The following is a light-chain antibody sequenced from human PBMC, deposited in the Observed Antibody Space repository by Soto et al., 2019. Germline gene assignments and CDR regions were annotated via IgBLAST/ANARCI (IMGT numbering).Light chain of an antibody. J-gene: IGLJ1*01. Sequence: QSALTQPASVSGSPGQSITISCTGTSSDVGGYNYVSWYQQHPGKAPKLVIYDVSDRPSGVSNRFSGSKSGNTASLTISGLPAEDEADYYCNSYTSSRTLVFGTGTKLTVL. CDR1: SSDVGGYNY. CDR2: DVS. CDR3: NSYTSSRTLV. V-gene: IGLV2-14*01.